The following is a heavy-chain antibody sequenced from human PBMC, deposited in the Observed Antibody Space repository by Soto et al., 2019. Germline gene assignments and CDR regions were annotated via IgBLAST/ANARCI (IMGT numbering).Heavy chain of an antibody. CDR2: ISYIATT. CDR3: ARHPTGFPNWFDS. V-gene: IGHV4-39*01. CDR1: GGSISSSRYN. Sequence: SETLSLTCTVSGGSISSSRYNWGWIRQPPKNGLEWIGTISYIATTYYNTSLKSRVTMSVDTSKNQFSLKLSSVTAADTAVYYCARHPTGFPNWFDSWGPGTMLTL. J-gene: IGHJ5*01. D-gene: IGHD1-1*01.